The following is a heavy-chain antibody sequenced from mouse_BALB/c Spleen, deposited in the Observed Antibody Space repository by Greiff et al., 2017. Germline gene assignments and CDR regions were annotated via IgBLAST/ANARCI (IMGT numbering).Heavy chain of an antibody. J-gene: IGHJ1*01. V-gene: IGHV7-3*02. CDR3: ARDREVQGYFDV. CDR2: IRNKANGYTT. CDR1: GFTFTDYY. D-gene: IGHD2-14*01. Sequence: EVKLVESGGGLVQPGGSLRLSCATSGFTFTDYYMSWVRQPPGKALEWLGFIRNKANGYTTEYSASVKGRFTISRDNSQSILYLQMNTLRAEDSATYYCARDREVQGYFDVWGAGTTVTVSS.